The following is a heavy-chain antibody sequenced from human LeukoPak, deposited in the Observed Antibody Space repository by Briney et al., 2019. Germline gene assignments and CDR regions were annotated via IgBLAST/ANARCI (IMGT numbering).Heavy chain of an antibody. D-gene: IGHD3-3*01. CDR2: IRYDGSNK. CDR3: ARETLSTIFGVVHYYYYYMDV. Sequence: GGSLRLSCAASGFTFSSYGMHWVRQAPGKGLEWVAFIRYDGSNKYYADSVKGRFTISRDNAKNSLYLQMNSLRAEDTAVYYCARETLSTIFGVVHYYYYYMDVWGKGTTVTVSS. CDR1: GFTFSSYG. J-gene: IGHJ6*03. V-gene: IGHV3-30*02.